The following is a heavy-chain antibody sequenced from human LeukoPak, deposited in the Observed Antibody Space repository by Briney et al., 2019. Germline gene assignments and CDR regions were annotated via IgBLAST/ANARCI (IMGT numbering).Heavy chain of an antibody. CDR1: GFTFSSYR. Sequence: PGGSLRLSCAASGFTFSSYRMNWVRQAPGKGLEWVSSISSSSSYIYYADSVKGRLTISRDNAENSLYMQMNSLRAEDTAVYYCAKDLVPAATLYNWFDPWGQGTLVTVSS. J-gene: IGHJ5*02. CDR2: ISSSSSYI. CDR3: AKDLVPAATLYNWFDP. D-gene: IGHD2-2*01. V-gene: IGHV3-21*01.